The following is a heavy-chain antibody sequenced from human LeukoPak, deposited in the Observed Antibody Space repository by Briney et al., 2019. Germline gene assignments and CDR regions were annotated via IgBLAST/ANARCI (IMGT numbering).Heavy chain of an antibody. J-gene: IGHJ4*02. V-gene: IGHV3-7*05. CDR3: VRDGYTGSYYDY. D-gene: IGHD1-26*01. CDR2: IKTDGSEE. CDR1: GFTFSEYW. Sequence: PGGSLRLSCVASGFTFSEYWMSWVRQAPGKGLEWLANIKTDGSEEYYVDSVKGRFTISRDNAKTSVYLQMNSLRAEDTAVYYCVRDGYTGSYYDYWGQGTLVTVSS.